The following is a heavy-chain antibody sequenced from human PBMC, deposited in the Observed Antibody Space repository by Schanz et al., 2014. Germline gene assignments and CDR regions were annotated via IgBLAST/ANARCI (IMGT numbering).Heavy chain of an antibody. V-gene: IGHV1-18*01. CDR1: GYDFHIYA. CDR3: ARDNGRIPAANAFDY. J-gene: IGHJ4*02. CDR2: ISGYTGDT. D-gene: IGHD1-26*01. Sequence: QILLVQPGPEVKKPGASVTVSCKASGYDFHIYAYSWVRQAPGQGPEWIGWISGYTGDTKYAQKFQHRVNMTTDRTTSTVYMELRSRRFDDTAVYFCARDNGRIPAANAFDYWGQGTRVTVSS.